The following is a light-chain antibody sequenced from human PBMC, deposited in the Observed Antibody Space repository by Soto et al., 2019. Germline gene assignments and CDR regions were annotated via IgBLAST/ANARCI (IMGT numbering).Light chain of an antibody. CDR2: DVS. CDR3: SSYTSSSTSYV. CDR1: SSDVGTYNY. J-gene: IGLJ1*01. V-gene: IGLV2-14*01. Sequence: QSALTQPASLSGSPGQSITISCTGTSSDVGTYNYVSWFQQHPGKAPKLMIYDVSNRPSGVSDRFSGSKSGNTASLTISGLQAEDEADYYCSSYTSSSTSYVFGTGTKLTVL.